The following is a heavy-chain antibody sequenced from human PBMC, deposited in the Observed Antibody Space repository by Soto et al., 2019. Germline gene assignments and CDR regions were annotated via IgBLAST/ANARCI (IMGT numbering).Heavy chain of an antibody. J-gene: IGHJ5*02. V-gene: IGHV2-5*02. CDR2: IYWDDDK. D-gene: IGHD3-10*01. CDR3: AHSITMVRGVTGWVDP. Sequence: SGPTLVNPTQTLTLPCTFSGFSLSTSGVGVGWIRQPPGKALEWLALIYWDDDKRYSPSLKSRLTITTDTSKNQVVLTMTNMDPVDTATYYCAHSITMVRGVTGWVDPWGQGTLVTVPQ. CDR1: GFSLSTSGVG.